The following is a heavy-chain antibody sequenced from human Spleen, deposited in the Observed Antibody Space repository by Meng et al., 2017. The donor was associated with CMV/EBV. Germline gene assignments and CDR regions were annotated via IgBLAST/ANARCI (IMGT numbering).Heavy chain of an antibody. Sequence: SETLSLTCAISGDSVSSDSAAWNWIRQSPSRGLEWLGRTYYRSKWSSDYAVSVKSRITIKPDTSKNQFSLQLNSVTPEDTAVYYCARTKNLRGYSYGVFDYWGQGTLVTVSS. CDR3: ARTKNLRGYSYGVFDY. CDR2: TYYRSKWSS. J-gene: IGHJ4*02. CDR1: GDSVSSDSAA. D-gene: IGHD5-18*01. V-gene: IGHV6-1*01.